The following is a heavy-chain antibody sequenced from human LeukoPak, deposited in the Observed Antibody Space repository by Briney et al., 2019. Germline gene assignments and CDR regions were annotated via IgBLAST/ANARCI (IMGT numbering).Heavy chain of an antibody. J-gene: IGHJ4*02. CDR2: ISGSGGST. D-gene: IGHD5-12*01. V-gene: IGHV3-23*01. CDR1: GFTFSSYA. Sequence: GGSLRLSCAASGFTFSSYAMSWVRQAPGKGLEWVSAISGSGGSTYYADSVKGRFTISRDNSKNTLYLQMNSLRAEDTAVYYCARSRGYSGYGPGYWGQGTLVTVSS. CDR3: ARSRGYSGYGPGY.